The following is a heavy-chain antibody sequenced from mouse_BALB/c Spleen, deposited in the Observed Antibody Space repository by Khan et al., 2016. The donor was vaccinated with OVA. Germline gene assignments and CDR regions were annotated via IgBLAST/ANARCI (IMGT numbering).Heavy chain of an antibody. J-gene: IGHJ2*02. CDR1: GYIFSDYY. CDR3: ARMNTTTLDY. CDR2: IYPGSGNT. Sequence: QVRLQQSGTELARPGTSVKLSCKASGYIFSDYYICWVKQRTGQGLEWLGEIYPGSGNTYYNEYFKGKASLTADKSSDTVYLQLSGLTSEDSAIYFCARMNTTTLDYWGQGSSLTVSS. D-gene: IGHD1-1*01. V-gene: IGHV1-81*01.